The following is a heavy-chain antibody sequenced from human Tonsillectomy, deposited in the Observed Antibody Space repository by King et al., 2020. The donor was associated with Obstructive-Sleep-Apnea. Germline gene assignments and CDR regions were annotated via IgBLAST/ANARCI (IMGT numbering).Heavy chain of an antibody. J-gene: IGHJ6*01. Sequence: VQLVESGGGVVQPWGSLRLSCSASGFTFSTYGMHWVRQAPGKGLEWVSFIRYDGGDKYCSDSVKGRFTISRDNSKNTLYLQMNRLRAEDTAVYYCAKDCWGYCSGGSCYEVVDVWGQGTTVTVYS. V-gene: IGHV3-30*02. CDR2: IRYDGGDK. CDR1: GFTFSTYG. D-gene: IGHD2-15*01. CDR3: AKDCWGYCSGGSCYEVVDV.